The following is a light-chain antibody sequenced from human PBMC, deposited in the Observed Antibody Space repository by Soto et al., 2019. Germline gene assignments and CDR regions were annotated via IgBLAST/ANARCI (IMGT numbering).Light chain of an antibody. Sequence: LTQSQATGSVSQGERATLSCRATQSLSNNIYLAWYQQKPGQAPRLLIYGASSRATGIPNRFSGSGSGTDFTLTISRLEPEDCAVYDGQQYGNSPQTFGQGTKVDIK. CDR2: GAS. CDR1: QSLSNNIY. J-gene: IGKJ1*01. CDR3: QQYGNSPQT. V-gene: IGKV3-20*01.